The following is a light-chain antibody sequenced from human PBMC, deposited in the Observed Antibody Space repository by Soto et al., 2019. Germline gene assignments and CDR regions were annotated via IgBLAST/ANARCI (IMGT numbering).Light chain of an antibody. Sequence: GDRVTITCRASQTISTWMAWYQQKPGKAPKLLVYDASTLQSGVASRFSGSGSGTEFTLTINNLQPEDFATYYCQKAKSFPVYFGQGTRLEIK. CDR1: QTISTW. J-gene: IGKJ5*01. CDR2: DAS. V-gene: IGKV1D-12*01. CDR3: QKAKSFPVY.